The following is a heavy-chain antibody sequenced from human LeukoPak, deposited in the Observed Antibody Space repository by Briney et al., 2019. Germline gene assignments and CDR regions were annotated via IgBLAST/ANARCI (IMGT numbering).Heavy chain of an antibody. CDR1: GYTFTGYF. D-gene: IGHD2/OR15-2a*01. Sequence: GSSVSVSCKASGYTFTGYFMHWMRQAPGQGPEWMGWINPNSGGTNYAQKFQGRVIMTRDTSISTAYMELSRLRSDDTAVYYCARVSEYYYFDYWGQGTMVTVSS. J-gene: IGHJ4*02. CDR3: ARVSEYYYFDY. V-gene: IGHV1-2*02. CDR2: INPNSGGT.